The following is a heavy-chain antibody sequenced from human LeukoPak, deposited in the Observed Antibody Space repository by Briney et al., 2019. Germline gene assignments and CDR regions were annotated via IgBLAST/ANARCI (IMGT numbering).Heavy chain of an antibody. Sequence: ASVKVSCKASGYTFTSYGISWVRQAPGQGLEWMGWISAYNGNTNYAQKLQGRVTMTTDTSTSTAYMELRSLRSDDTAVYYCARSVITIFGYRSRPFDYWGQGTLVTVSS. CDR3: ARSVITIFGYRSRPFDY. D-gene: IGHD3-3*01. CDR2: ISAYNGNT. J-gene: IGHJ4*02. V-gene: IGHV1-18*01. CDR1: GYTFTSYG.